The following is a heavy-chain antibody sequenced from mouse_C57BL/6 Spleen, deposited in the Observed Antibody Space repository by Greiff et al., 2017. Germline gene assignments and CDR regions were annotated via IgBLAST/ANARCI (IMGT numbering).Heavy chain of an antibody. J-gene: IGHJ1*03. CDR1: GYTFTSYG. CDR3: ARNPPYYGSSYWYFDV. V-gene: IGHV1-81*01. CDR2: IYPRSGNT. Sequence: QVQLQQSGAELARPGASVKLSCKASGYTFTSYGISWVKQRTGQGLEWIGEIYPRSGNTYYNEKFKGQATLTADKSSSTAYMEFRSLTSEDSAVYFCARNPPYYGSSYWYFDVWGTGTTVTVSS. D-gene: IGHD1-1*01.